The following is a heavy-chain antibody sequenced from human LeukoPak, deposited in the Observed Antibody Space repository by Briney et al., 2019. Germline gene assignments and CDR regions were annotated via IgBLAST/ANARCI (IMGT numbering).Heavy chain of an antibody. CDR1: GGSISSSSYY. J-gene: IGHJ6*03. Sequence: PLETLSLTCTVSGGSISSSSYYWGWIRQPPGKGLEWIGSIHYSGSTNYNPSLKSRVTISVDTSKNQFSLKLSSVTAADTAVYYCARGYCSGGSCYSYYYYNYMDVWGKGTTVTVSS. CDR2: IHYSGST. V-gene: IGHV4-39*07. CDR3: ARGYCSGGSCYSYYYYNYMDV. D-gene: IGHD2-15*01.